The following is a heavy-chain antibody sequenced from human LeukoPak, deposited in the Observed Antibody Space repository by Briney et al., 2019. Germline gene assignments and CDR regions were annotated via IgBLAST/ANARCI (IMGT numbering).Heavy chain of an antibody. CDR1: GYTLTELS. CDR2: FDPEDGET. V-gene: IGHV1-24*01. D-gene: IGHD2-15*01. Sequence: ASVKVSCKVSGYTLTELSMHWVRQAPGKGLEWMGGFDPEDGETIYAQKFQGRVTMTEDTSTDTAYMELSSLRSEDTAVYYCARGLLGKVQCSGGSCSAPGYWGQGTLVTVSS. J-gene: IGHJ4*02. CDR3: ARGLLGKVQCSGGSCSAPGY.